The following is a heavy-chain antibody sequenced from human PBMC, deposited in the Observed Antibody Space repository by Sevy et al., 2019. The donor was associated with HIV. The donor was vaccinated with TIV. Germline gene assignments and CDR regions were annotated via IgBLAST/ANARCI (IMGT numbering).Heavy chain of an antibody. V-gene: IGHV3-23*01. CDR2: MSGRGDSR. CDR3: AKDVPDQSWYDDFWSGSPCFDY. J-gene: IGHJ4*01. Sequence: GGSLRLSCVVSGFRFGSHAMSWVHQAPGKGLEWVSGMSGRGDSRGYAYSVKGRFTISRDNSKNTVYLQMNSLRAEDTALYYCAKDVPDQSWYDDFWSGSPCFDYWGRGTPVTVSS. D-gene: IGHD3-3*01. CDR1: GFRFGSHA.